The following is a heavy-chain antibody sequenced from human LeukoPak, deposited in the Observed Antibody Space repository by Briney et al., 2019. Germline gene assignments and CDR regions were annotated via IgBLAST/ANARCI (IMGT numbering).Heavy chain of an antibody. CDR1: GFTFSSYE. CDR3: ARASYVKHFDY. J-gene: IGHJ4*02. Sequence: GGSLRHSCAASGFTFSSYEMNWVRQAPGKGLEWVSYISSSGSTIYYADSVKGRFTISRDNAKNSLYLQMTSLRAEDTAVYYCARASYVKHFDYWGQGTLVTVSS. CDR2: ISSSGSTI. D-gene: IGHD5-18*01. V-gene: IGHV3-48*03.